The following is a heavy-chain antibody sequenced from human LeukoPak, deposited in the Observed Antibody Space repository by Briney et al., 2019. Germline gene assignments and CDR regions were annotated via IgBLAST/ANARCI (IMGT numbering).Heavy chain of an antibody. J-gene: IGHJ4*02. CDR1: GFTFDDYA. CDR3: AKDDTAMALGYFDY. CDR2: ISWNSGSI. Sequence: GGSLRLSCAAPGFTFDDYAMRWVRQAPGRGLEWVSGISWNSGSIGYADSVKGRFTISRDDAKNSLYLQMNSLRAEDTALYYCAKDDTAMALGYFDYWGQGTLVTVSP. V-gene: IGHV3-9*01. D-gene: IGHD5-18*01.